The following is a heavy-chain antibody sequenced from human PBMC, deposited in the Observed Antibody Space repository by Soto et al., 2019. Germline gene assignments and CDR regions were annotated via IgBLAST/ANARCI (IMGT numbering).Heavy chain of an antibody. CDR3: AREVDTAMVRAFDI. D-gene: IGHD5-18*01. J-gene: IGHJ3*02. CDR2: INHSGST. V-gene: IGHV4-34*01. Sequence: SETLSLTCAVYGGSFSGYYWSWIRQPPGKGLEWIGEINHSGSTNYNPSLKSRVTISVDTSKNQFSLKLSSVTAADTAVYYCAREVDTAMVRAFDIWGQGTMVTVSS. CDR1: GGSFSGYY.